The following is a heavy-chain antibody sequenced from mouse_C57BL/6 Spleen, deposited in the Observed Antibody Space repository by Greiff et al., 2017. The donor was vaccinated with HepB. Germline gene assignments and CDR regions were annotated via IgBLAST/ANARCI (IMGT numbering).Heavy chain of an antibody. J-gene: IGHJ4*01. CDR1: GFSFTSYG. Sequence: VKLQESGPGLVQPSQSLSITCTVSGFSFTSYGVHWVRQSPGKGLEWLGVIWSGGSTDYNAAFISRLSISKDNSKSQVFFKMNSLQADDKAIYYCARKKDYYSNYEAMDYWGQGTSVTVSS. CDR2: IWSGGST. V-gene: IGHV2-2*01. CDR3: ARKKDYYSNYEAMDY. D-gene: IGHD2-5*01.